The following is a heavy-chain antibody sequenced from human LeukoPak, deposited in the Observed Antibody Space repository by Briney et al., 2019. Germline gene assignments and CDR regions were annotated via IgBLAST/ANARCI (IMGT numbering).Heavy chain of an antibody. Sequence: ASVKVSCKASGYSFVFFGVSWVRQAPGQGLEWMGWIDSHNGDRNYADKFQDRVTTTTDTSTTTSYMELRSLRSDDTAVYYCARAVSGSLYGDFDFWGQGTLVTVSA. V-gene: IGHV1-18*01. D-gene: IGHD1-26*01. CDR2: IDSHNGDR. CDR1: GYSFVFFG. J-gene: IGHJ4*02. CDR3: ARAVSGSLYGDFDF.